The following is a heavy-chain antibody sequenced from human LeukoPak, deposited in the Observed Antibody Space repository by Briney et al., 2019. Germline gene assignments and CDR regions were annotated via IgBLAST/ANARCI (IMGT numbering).Heavy chain of an antibody. J-gene: IGHJ6*02. CDR3: ARFLGGSYXMDV. CDR2: INAGNGNT. Sequence: ASVKVSCKASGYTFTSYSMHWVRQAPGQRLEWMGWINAGNGNTKFSQKFQGRVTITRDTSASTAYMELSSLRSEDTAVYYCARFLGGSYXMDVWGQGTTVTVSS. V-gene: IGHV1-3*01. D-gene: IGHD1-26*01. CDR1: GYTFTSYS.